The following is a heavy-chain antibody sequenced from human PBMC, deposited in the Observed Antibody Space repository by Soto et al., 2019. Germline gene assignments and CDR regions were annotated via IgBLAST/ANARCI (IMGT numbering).Heavy chain of an antibody. V-gene: IGHV1-18*04. D-gene: IGHD3-16*01. Sequence: QVQLVQSGAEVKKPGASVKVSCKTSGYTFTDYSMNWVRQAPGQRLEWMGWINTHNGHTQYSPRFDDRVTMTTDPSTSTAYMELKGLRSVDTAVYYGARTDTWAYWGQGTLVTVSS. J-gene: IGHJ4*02. CDR1: GYTFTDYS. CDR2: INTHNGHT. CDR3: ARTDTWAY.